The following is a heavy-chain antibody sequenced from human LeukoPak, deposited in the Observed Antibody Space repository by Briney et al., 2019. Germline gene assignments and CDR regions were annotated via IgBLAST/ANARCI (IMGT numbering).Heavy chain of an antibody. J-gene: IGHJ6*03. V-gene: IGHV1-69*01. CDR1: GGTFSSYA. D-gene: IGHD3-10*01. CDR3: ARGYYGSGMRAYYYYMDV. Sequence: SVTVSCKASGGTFSSYAISWVRQAPGQGLEWMGGIIPIFGTANYAQKFQGRVTITADESTSTAYMELSSLRSEDTAVYYCARGYYGSGMRAYYYYMDVWGKGTTVTVSS. CDR2: IIPIFGTA.